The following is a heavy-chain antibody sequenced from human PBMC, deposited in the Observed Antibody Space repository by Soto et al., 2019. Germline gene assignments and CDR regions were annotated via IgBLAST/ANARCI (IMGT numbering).Heavy chain of an antibody. CDR1: GGSISSSSYY. J-gene: IGHJ5*02. D-gene: IGHD2-15*01. V-gene: IGHV4-39*01. Sequence: QLQLQESGPGLVKPSETLSLTCTVSGGSISSSSYYWGWIRQPPGKGLEWIGSIYYSGSTYYNPSLKSRVTISVDTSKNQFSLKLSSVSAADTAVYYCARRAYCSGGSCYSWGRSGWFDPWGQGTLVTVSS. CDR2: IYYSGST. CDR3: ARRAYCSGGSCYSWGRSGWFDP.